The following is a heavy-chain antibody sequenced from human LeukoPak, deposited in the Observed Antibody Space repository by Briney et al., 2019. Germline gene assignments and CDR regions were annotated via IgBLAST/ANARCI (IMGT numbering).Heavy chain of an antibody. J-gene: IGHJ4*02. D-gene: IGHD5-12*01. CDR2: ISASNGNT. V-gene: IGHV1-18*01. Sequence: ASVKVSRKASGYTFINYGVTWVRQAPGQGLEWMGWISASNGNTNYAQKLQGRVTMTTETSTSTAYMELRSLRSDDTAVYYCARALSRGYSGYDYGLGYWGQGTLVTVSS. CDR3: ARALSRGYSGYDYGLGY. CDR1: GYTFINYG.